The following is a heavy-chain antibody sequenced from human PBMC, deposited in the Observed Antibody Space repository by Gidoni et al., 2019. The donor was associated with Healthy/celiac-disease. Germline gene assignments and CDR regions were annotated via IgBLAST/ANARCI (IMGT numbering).Heavy chain of an antibody. CDR2: MNSDGSST. CDR3: AREGIVVVLNDAFDI. V-gene: IGHV3-74*01. CDR1: GFTFSSYW. D-gene: IGHD3-22*01. Sequence: EVQLVESGGGLVQPGGSLRLSCAASGFTFSSYWMHWVRQAPGKGLVWVSRMNSDGSSTSYADSVKGRFTISRDNAKNTLYLQMNSLRAEDTAVYYCAREGIVVVLNDAFDIWGQGTMVTVSS. J-gene: IGHJ3*02.